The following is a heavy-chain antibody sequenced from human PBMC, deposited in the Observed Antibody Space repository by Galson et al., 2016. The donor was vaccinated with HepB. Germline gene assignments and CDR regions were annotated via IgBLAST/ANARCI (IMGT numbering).Heavy chain of an antibody. D-gene: IGHD1-26*01. CDR2: IRTIRNNYET. V-gene: IGHV3-73*01. CDR1: GFTFSDSA. J-gene: IGHJ5*02. CDR3: IRNIEWEKPDA. Sequence: SLRLSCAASGFTFSDSAVHWVRQSSGRGLEWVAYIRTIRNNYETAFAASLRGRFNISRDDSQSTAYLQMNSLTTDDTAVYYCIRNIEWEKPDAWGQGTLVTVSS.